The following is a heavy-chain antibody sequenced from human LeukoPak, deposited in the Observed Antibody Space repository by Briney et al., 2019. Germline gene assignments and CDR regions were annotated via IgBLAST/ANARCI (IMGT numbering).Heavy chain of an antibody. CDR3: ARDSRVTNGDY. CDR2: VDPNSGGT. CDR1: GYTFTGCY. D-gene: IGHD3-10*01. V-gene: IGHV1-2*02. J-gene: IGHJ4*02. Sequence: ASVKVSCKAPGYTFTGCYMHWVRQAPGQGLEWMGWVDPNSGGTSYAQKFQGRVTMTRDTSITTVYMELNGLNSDDTAVYYCARDSRVTNGDYWGQGTLVTVSS.